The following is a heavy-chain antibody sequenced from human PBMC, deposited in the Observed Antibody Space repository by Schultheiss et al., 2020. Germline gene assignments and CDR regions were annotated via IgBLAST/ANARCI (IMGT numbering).Heavy chain of an antibody. D-gene: IGHD3-3*01. CDR1: GFTFSSYG. J-gene: IGHJ6*02. V-gene: IGHV3-30*03. Sequence: GGSLRLSCAASGFTFSSYGMHWVRQAPGKGLEWVAVISYDGSNKYYADSVKGRFTISRDNSKNTLYLQMNSLRAEDTAVYYCARDGDFWSGYPYYYYGMDVWGQGTTVTVSS. CDR2: ISYDGSNK. CDR3: ARDGDFWSGYPYYYYGMDV.